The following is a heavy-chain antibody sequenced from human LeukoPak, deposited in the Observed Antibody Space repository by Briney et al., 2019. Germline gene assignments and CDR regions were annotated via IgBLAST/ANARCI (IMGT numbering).Heavy chain of an antibody. J-gene: IGHJ4*02. CDR3: VSFYETY. D-gene: IGHD2-2*01. CDR2: INSDGSWT. Sequence: QTGGSLRLSCAASGNYWMRWVRQAPGKGLVWVSHINSDGSWTSYADSVKGRFTISKDNAKNTVYLQMNNLRAEDTAVYYCVSFYETYWGRGTLVTVSS. V-gene: IGHV3-74*01. CDR1: GNYW.